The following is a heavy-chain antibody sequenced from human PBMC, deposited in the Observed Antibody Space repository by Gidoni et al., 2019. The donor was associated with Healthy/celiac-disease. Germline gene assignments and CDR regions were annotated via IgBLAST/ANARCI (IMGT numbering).Heavy chain of an antibody. V-gene: IGHV4-39*01. CDR2: LYFSGST. Sequence: QLQLQESGPGLVKPSETLSLTCTVAGGSIRSSSYCWGWIRKPQGKVLDWIGILYFSGSTYYNPSLKSRVTRSVDTSKNQFSLKLCSVTAADTAVYYCARHVTIFGVVISNWFDPWGQGTLVTVSS. CDR3: ARHVTIFGVVISNWFDP. CDR1: GGSIRSSSYC. D-gene: IGHD3-3*01. J-gene: IGHJ5*02.